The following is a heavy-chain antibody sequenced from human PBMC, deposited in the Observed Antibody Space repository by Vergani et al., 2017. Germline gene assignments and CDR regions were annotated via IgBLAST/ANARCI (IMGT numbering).Heavy chain of an antibody. CDR3: ARLSXDTTPYLQGGYDC. J-gene: IGHJ4*02. D-gene: IGHD2-15*01. Sequence: VQLVESGGGVVQPGTSLRLSCVVSGFALNRHAMYWVRQAPGKGLEWVSAISARYPSTYYADSVKGRFTISRDNSKNMLYLQMNSLRAEDTAVYYCARLSXDTTPYLQGGYDCWGQGTLVSVSS. V-gene: IGHV3-23*04. CDR2: ISARYPST. CDR1: GFALNRHA.